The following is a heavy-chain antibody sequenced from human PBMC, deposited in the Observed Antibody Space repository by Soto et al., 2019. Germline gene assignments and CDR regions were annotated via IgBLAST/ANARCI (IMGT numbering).Heavy chain of an antibody. D-gene: IGHD3-10*01. CDR1: GYKFISHY. CDR2: INPNGGGT. V-gene: IGHV1-46*01. Sequence: ASVKVSCKASGYKFISHYIHYVRQAPGVGLEWMGIINPNGGGTDYAQKFQGRVTMTTDTYASTVHMELSSLRSEDTAVYFCARDSSASATSYSFDYWGQGTLVTVPQ. J-gene: IGHJ4*02. CDR3: ARDSSASATSYSFDY.